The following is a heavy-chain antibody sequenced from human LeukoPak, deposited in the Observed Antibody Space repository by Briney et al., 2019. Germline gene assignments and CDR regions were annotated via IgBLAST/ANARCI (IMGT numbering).Heavy chain of an antibody. CDR1: GGSISSYY. CDR2: IYYSGST. V-gene: IGHV4-59*01. D-gene: IGHD5-18*01. CDR3: ARGNSYGYYLDY. Sequence: SETLSLTCTVSGGSISSYYWSWIRQPPGKGLEWIGYIYYSGSTNYNPSLKSRVTISVDTSKNQFSLKLSSVTAADTAMYYCARGNSYGYYLDYWGQGTLVTVSS. J-gene: IGHJ4*02.